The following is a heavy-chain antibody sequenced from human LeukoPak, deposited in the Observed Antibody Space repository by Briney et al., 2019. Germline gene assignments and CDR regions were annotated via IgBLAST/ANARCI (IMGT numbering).Heavy chain of an antibody. Sequence: QPGGSLRLSCAASGFTFSTYAMSWVRQAPGKGLEWVSGISNGGESTYYADSVKGRFTISRDNSKNTVYLQMNSLRAEDTAVYYCAKDVRPHYWGQGTLVTASS. V-gene: IGHV3-23*01. J-gene: IGHJ4*02. CDR1: GFTFSTYA. CDR2: ISNGGEST. CDR3: AKDVRPHY.